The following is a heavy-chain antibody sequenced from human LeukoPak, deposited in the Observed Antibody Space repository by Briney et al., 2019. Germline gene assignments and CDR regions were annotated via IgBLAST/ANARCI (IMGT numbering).Heavy chain of an antibody. D-gene: IGHD2-2*01. J-gene: IGHJ5*02. CDR3: ARRPVVSAAIWGYENSHP. CDR2: IYYSGST. CDR1: GGSFSGYY. V-gene: IGHV4-34*01. Sequence: PSETLSLTCAVYGGSFSGYYWSWIRQPPGKGLEWIGSIYYSGSTYYNPSLKSRVTISVDTSKNQFSLNLSSVTAADTAVYYCARRPVVSAAIWGYENSHPWGQGTLVTVSS.